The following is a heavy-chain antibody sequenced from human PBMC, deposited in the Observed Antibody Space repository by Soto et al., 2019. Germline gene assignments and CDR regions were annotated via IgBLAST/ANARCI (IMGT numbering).Heavy chain of an antibody. V-gene: IGHV3-21*04. D-gene: IGHD3-22*01. J-gene: IGHJ5*02. Sequence: EVQLVESGGGLVKPGGSLRLSCVASGFTFSGYSMNWVRQAPGKGLEWVSSISSRSTYIYYAASVRGRFTISRDNSKNTLYLQMNSLRAEDTAVYYCVRVRPYYDTWGQGTLVTVAS. CDR2: ISSRSTYI. CDR3: VRVRPYYDT. CDR1: GFTFSGYS.